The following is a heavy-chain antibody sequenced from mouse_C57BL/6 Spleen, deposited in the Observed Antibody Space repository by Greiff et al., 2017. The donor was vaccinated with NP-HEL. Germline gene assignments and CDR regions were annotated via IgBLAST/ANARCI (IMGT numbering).Heavy chain of an antibody. CDR3: AREGGGPSMDY. J-gene: IGHJ4*01. Sequence: VQLQQSGPELVKPGASVKISCKASGYAFSSSWMNWVKQRPGKGLEWIGRIYPGDGDTNYNGKFKGKATLTADKSSSTAYMQLSSLTSEDSAVYVCAREGGGPSMDYWGQGTSVTVSS. CDR2: IYPGDGDT. D-gene: IGHD3-3*01. V-gene: IGHV1-82*01. CDR1: GYAFSSSW.